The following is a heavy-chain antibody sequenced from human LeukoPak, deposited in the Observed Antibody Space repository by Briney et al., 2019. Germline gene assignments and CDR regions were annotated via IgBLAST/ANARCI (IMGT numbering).Heavy chain of an antibody. CDR1: GFTFSSYG. CDR3: AGAHGWPGGDAFDI. D-gene: IGHD6-19*01. CDR2: IWYDGSNK. Sequence: GRSLRLSCAASGFTFSSYGMHWVRQAPGKGLEWVAVIWYDGSNKYYADSVKGRFTISRDNSKNTLYLQMNSLRAEDTAVYYCAGAHGWPGGDAFDIWGQGTMVTVSS. J-gene: IGHJ3*02. V-gene: IGHV3-33*01.